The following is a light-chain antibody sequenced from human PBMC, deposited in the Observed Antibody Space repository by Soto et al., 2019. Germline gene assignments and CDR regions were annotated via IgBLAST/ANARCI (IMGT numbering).Light chain of an antibody. V-gene: IGLV2-8*01. Sequence: QSVLTQPPSASGSPGQSVTISCTGTSSDVGGYNYVSWYQQYPGKAPKLMIFEVSQRPSGVPDRFSGSKSGNTASLTVSGLQGEDEADYYCSSYGGSNNLVFGGGTKLTVL. CDR1: SSDVGGYNY. J-gene: IGLJ3*02. CDR2: EVS. CDR3: SSYGGSNNLV.